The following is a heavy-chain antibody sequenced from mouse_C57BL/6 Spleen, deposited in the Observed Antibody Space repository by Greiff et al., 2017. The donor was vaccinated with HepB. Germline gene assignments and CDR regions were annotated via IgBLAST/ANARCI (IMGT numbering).Heavy chain of an antibody. CDR1: GFSLTSYA. V-gene: IGHV2-9-1*01. CDR3: ARKDYGSRESIFAY. Sequence: VQVVESGPGLVAPSQSLSITCTVSGFSLTSYAISWVRQPPGKGLEWLGVIWTGGGTNYNSALKSRLSISKDNSKSQVFLKMNSLQTDDTARYYWARKDYGSRESIFAYWGQGTLVTVSA. D-gene: IGHD1-1*01. J-gene: IGHJ3*01. CDR2: IWTGGGT.